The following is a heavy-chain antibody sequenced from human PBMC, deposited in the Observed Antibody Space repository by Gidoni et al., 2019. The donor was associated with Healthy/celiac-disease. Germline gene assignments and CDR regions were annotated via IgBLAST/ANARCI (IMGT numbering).Heavy chain of an antibody. CDR1: GYTFTSYY. V-gene: IGHV1-46*01. Sequence: QVQLVQSGAEVKKPGASVKFSCKASGYTFTSYYMHWVRQAPGQGLEWMGIINPSGGSTSYAQKFQGRDTMNRDTSTSTVYMELSSLRSEDTAVYYCARDVIYGDYADWGQGTLVTVSS. CDR3: ARDVIYGDYAD. CDR2: INPSGGST. J-gene: IGHJ4*02. D-gene: IGHD4-17*01.